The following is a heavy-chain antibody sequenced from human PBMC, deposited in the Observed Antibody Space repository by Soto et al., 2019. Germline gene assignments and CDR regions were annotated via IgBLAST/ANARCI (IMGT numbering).Heavy chain of an antibody. D-gene: IGHD2-8*01. CDR2: IIPIFGTA. CDR3: ARGVHIVLMVYAADAFDI. J-gene: IGHJ3*02. V-gene: IGHV1-69*13. CDR1: GGTFSSYA. Sequence: GASVKVSCKASGGTFSSYAISWVRQAPGQGLEWMGGIIPIFGTANYAQKFQGRVTITADESTSTAYMELSSLRSEDTAVYYCARGVHIVLMVYAADAFDIWGQGTMFTVSS.